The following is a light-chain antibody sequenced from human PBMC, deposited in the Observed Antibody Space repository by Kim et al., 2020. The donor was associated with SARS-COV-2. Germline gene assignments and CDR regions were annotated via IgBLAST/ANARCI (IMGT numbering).Light chain of an antibody. J-gene: IGKJ2*01. CDR1: QSISTY. CDR3: QQSYSSPYT. Sequence: DIQMTQSPSSLSASIGDRVTITCRASQSISTYLNWYQQKPGKAPKVLISAASSLQSGVPSRFSGSGSGTDFTLTISSLQPEDFAIFYCQQSYSSPYTFGQGTKLEI. CDR2: AAS. V-gene: IGKV1-39*01.